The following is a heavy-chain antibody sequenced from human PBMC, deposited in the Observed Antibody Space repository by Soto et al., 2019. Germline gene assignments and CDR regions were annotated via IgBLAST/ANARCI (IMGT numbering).Heavy chain of an antibody. CDR3: TTRTD. J-gene: IGHJ4*02. Sequence: EVQLVESGGDLVKPGGSLRLSCAASGLGFTDHKMTWIRQAPGKGLEWVGRIQKTADGGATDYAAPVKGRFTISRDDSKNTLYLQMNSLKTEDTAVYYCTTRTDWGQGTLVTVSS. V-gene: IGHV3-15*01. CDR1: GLGFTDHK. CDR2: IQKTADGGAT.